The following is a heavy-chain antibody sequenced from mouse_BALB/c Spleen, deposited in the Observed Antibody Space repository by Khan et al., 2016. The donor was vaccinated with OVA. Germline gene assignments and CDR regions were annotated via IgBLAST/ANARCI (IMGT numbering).Heavy chain of an antibody. CDR2: IHPGSANT. CDR1: GHTFTAYY. Sequence: QVQLQQSGPELVKPGASVKLSCKASGHTFTAYYINWVKQTPGQGLQWIGWIHPGSANTKYNERFKGKATLTVDPSSSTAYMQLSSLTSEDTAGYFSARGFDCWGHGTTLTGS. CDR3: ARGFDC. J-gene: IGHJ2*01. V-gene: IGHV1-84*02.